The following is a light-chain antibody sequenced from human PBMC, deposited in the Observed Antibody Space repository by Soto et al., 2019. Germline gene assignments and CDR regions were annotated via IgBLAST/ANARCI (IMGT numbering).Light chain of an antibody. Sequence: EIVLTQSPGTLSLSPGERATLSCRASQSVSSSYLAWYQQKPGQAPRLLIYGASSRATGIPDRFSGSGSGTDFTLTISRLETEDFAVYYCQQYGSSLLFGPGTKVDI. CDR1: QSVSSSY. CDR2: GAS. V-gene: IGKV3-20*01. CDR3: QQYGSSLL. J-gene: IGKJ3*01.